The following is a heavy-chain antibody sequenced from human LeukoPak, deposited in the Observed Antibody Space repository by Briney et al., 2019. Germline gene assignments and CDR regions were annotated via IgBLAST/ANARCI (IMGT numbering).Heavy chain of an antibody. V-gene: IGHV3-30-3*01. D-gene: IGHD3-22*01. CDR1: GFAFSTYA. Sequence: GGSLRLSCAASGFAFSTYAMHWVRQAPGKGLEWVAVISYDGSTEDYGDSVKGRFTISRDNSKNTLYLQMNSLRAEDTAVYYCAKGPNYYYDTSGPYYFDYWGQEALVTVSS. CDR3: AKGPNYYYDTSGPYYFDY. J-gene: IGHJ4*02. CDR2: ISYDGSTE.